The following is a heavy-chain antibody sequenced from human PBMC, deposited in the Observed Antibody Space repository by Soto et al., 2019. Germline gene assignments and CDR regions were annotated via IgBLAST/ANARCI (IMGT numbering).Heavy chain of an antibody. V-gene: IGHV1-69*13. Sequence: GASVKVSCKVSGGTFSNYAIDWVRLAPGHGLEWMGGIVPIFGTTHYTQKFQGRATIIADDSTTTAYLEMSSLRSEDTAIYYCARVEAVAGLYNYHGLDVWGQGTAVTVSS. CDR3: ARVEAVAGLYNYHGLDV. D-gene: IGHD6-19*01. CDR2: IVPIFGTT. J-gene: IGHJ6*02. CDR1: GGTFSNYA.